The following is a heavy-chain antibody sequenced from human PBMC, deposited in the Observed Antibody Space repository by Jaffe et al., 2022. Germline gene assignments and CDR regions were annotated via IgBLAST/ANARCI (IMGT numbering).Heavy chain of an antibody. CDR1: GFTFSSSW. V-gene: IGHV3-74*01. CDR2: INPDGRIT. J-gene: IGHJ4*02. Sequence: EVQLVESGGGLVQPGGSLRLSCAASGFTFSSSWMHWVRQTPGKGLECVSNINPDGRITGYAGSVKGRFTISRDNAKNTLYLQMNSLRAEDTAVYYCNTLAVDWGQGTLVTVSS. CDR3: NTLAVD.